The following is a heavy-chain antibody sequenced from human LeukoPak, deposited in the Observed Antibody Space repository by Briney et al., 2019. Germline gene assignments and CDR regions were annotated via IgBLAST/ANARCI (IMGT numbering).Heavy chain of an antibody. V-gene: IGHV3-9*03. J-gene: IGHJ4*02. D-gene: IGHD3-10*01. CDR1: GFTFDDYA. CDR3: AKDVNYSPPGTFDY. Sequence: AGRSLRLSCAASGFTFDDYAMHWVRQAPGKGLEWVSSISWNSGRMDYADSVKGRFTISRDNAKNSLYLQMNSLRVEDMALYYCAKDVNYSPPGTFDYWGQGTLVTVSS. CDR2: ISWNSGRM.